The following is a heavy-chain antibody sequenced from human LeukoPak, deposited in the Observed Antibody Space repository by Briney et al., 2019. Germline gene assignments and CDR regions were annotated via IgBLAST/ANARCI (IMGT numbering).Heavy chain of an antibody. D-gene: IGHD5-18*01. V-gene: IGHV3-21*01. J-gene: IGHJ4*02. CDR3: ARDRSDTAMV. CDR1: GFTFSSYS. CDR2: IGSSSGSI. Sequence: GGSLTLSCAASGFTFSSYSMNWVRQAPGKGLEWVSSIGSSSGSIYYADSLKGRFTISRDNAKNSLYLQMSSLRAEDTAVYYCARDRSDTAMVWGQGTLVTVS.